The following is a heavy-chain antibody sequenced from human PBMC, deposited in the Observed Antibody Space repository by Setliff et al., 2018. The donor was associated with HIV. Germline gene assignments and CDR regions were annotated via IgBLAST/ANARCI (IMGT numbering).Heavy chain of an antibody. D-gene: IGHD3-22*01. V-gene: IGHV4-61*09. CDR3: AREAEYYYDKGGAFDI. Sequence: PSETLFLTCTVSGGSISSGSYYWSWIRQPAGKGLEWIGHIQTSGSTHNNPSLKGRVTISVDTSKNQFSLKLSSVTAADTAVYYCAREAEYYYDKGGAFDIWGQGAMVTVSS. J-gene: IGHJ3*02. CDR1: GGSISSGSYY. CDR2: IQTSGST.